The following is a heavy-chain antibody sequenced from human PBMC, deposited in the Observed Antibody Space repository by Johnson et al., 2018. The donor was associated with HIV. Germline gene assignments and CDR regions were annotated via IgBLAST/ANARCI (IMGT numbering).Heavy chain of an antibody. J-gene: IGHJ3*02. CDR1: GFTFSTYD. CDR2: IGTIGDT. CDR3: ARGLGWDTNLAFDI. V-gene: IGHV3-13*01. D-gene: IGHD4-11*01. Sequence: QLVESGGGLVQPGGSLRLSCAASGFTFSTYDMHWVRQAPGKGLEWVSFIGTIGDTQYAGSVKGRFTTSRENAKNSFFLQMNSLRDADTAVYYCARGLGWDTNLAFDIWGQGTMVTVSS.